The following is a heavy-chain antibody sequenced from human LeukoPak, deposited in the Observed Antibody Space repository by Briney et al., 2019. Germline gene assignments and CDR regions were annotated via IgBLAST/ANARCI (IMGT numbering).Heavy chain of an antibody. CDR3: ARVVAAADY. D-gene: IGHD6-13*01. CDR2: IIPILGIA. CDR1: GGTFSSYA. V-gene: IGHV1-69*04. Sequence: ASVKVSCKASGGTFSSYAISWVRQAPGQGLEWMGRIIPILGIANYAQKFQGRVTMTTDTSTSTAYMELRSLRSDDTAVYYCARVVAAADYWGQGTLVTVSS. J-gene: IGHJ4*02.